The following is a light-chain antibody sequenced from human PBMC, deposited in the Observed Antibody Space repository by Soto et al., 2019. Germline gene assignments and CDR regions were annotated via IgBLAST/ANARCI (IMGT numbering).Light chain of an antibody. V-gene: IGKV3D-15*01. Sequence: VMTKSQATLSVSQGERATLSCRASQSVSRDLAWYQQKPGQAPRLLIYGASIRATGIPDRFSGSGSGTEFTLTISSLQSEDFAVYYCQQYNDWPLTFGGGAKVDIK. CDR1: QSVSRD. J-gene: IGKJ4*01. CDR2: GAS. CDR3: QQYNDWPLT.